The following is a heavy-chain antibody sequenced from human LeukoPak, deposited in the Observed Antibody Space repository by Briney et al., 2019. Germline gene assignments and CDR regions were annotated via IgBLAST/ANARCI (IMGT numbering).Heavy chain of an antibody. D-gene: IGHD1-26*01. CDR1: GCSISSGYY. Sequence: SETLSLTCAVSGCSISSGYYWGWIRQPPGKGLEWIGSIYQSGSTYYNPSLKSRVTISVDTSKNQFSLKLSSVTAADTAVYSCARLLSGTDAFDIWGQGTMVTVSS. CDR3: ARLLSGTDAFDI. V-gene: IGHV4-38-2*01. J-gene: IGHJ3*02. CDR2: IYQSGST.